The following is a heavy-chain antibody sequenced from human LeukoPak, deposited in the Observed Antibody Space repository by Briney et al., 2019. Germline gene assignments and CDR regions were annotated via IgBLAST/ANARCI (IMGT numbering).Heavy chain of an antibody. V-gene: IGHV3-30*18. J-gene: IGHJ4*02. CDR3: AKDAGAAAGYYFDY. D-gene: IGHD6-13*01. CDR2: ISYDGSNK. Sequence: GGSLRLSCAASGFTFSSYGMHWVRQAPGKGLEWVAVISYDGSNKYYADSVKGRFTISRDNSKNTLYLQMNSLRAEDTAVYYCAKDAGAAAGYYFDYWGQGTLVTV. CDR1: GFTFSSYG.